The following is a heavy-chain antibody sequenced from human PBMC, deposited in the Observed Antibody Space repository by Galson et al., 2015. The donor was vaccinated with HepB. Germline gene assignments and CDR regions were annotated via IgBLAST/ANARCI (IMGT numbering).Heavy chain of an antibody. Sequence: TCTVSGGSISSGGYYWSWIRQHPGKGLEWIGYIYYSGSTYYNPSLKSRVTISVDTSKNQFSLKLSSVTAADTAVYYCATDKSRGEVGATGGAHFDYWGQGTLVTVSS. J-gene: IGHJ4*02. CDR2: IYYSGST. V-gene: IGHV4-31*03. D-gene: IGHD1-26*01. CDR3: ATDKSRGEVGATGGAHFDY. CDR1: GGSISSGGYY.